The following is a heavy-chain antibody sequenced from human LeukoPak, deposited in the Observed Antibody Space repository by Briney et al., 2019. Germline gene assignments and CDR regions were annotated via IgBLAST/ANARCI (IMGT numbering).Heavy chain of an antibody. D-gene: IGHD3-22*01. Sequence: SVKVSCKASGGTFSSYAISWVRQAPGQGLEWMGGIIPIFGTANYAQKFQGRVTITADESTSTAYVELSSLRSEDTAVYYCARPDYYDSYYYYYYGMDVWGQGTTVTVSS. J-gene: IGHJ6*02. CDR1: GGTFSSYA. V-gene: IGHV1-69*13. CDR2: IIPIFGTA. CDR3: ARPDYYDSYYYYYYGMDV.